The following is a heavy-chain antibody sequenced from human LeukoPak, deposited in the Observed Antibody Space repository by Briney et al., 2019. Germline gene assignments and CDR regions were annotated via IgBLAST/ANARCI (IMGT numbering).Heavy chain of an antibody. CDR2: ISSSGSTI. Sequence: GGSLRLSCAASGFTFTSYNMNWVRQAPGKGLEWISFISSSGSTIYYADSVKGRFTISRDNAKNSLYLQMNSQRAEDTAVYYCARDSSSWYGAAPYYFDYWGQGTLVTVSS. CDR1: GFTFTSYN. V-gene: IGHV3-48*04. CDR3: ARDSSSWYGAAPYYFDY. J-gene: IGHJ4*02. D-gene: IGHD6-13*01.